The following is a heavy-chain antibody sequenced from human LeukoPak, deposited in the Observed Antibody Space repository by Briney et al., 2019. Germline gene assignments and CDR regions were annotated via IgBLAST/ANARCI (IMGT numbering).Heavy chain of an antibody. D-gene: IGHD5-24*01. CDR2: IGIDSGNT. CDR1: GFTFSDYS. CDR3: ARDYKYAFDN. V-gene: IGHV3-48*01. Sequence: GGSLRLSCAASGFTFSDYSMNWVRQAPGKGLEWISYIGIDSGNTNYADSVKGRFTISGDKAKNSLYLQMNSLRVEDTAVYYCARDYKYAFDNWGQGTLVTVSP. J-gene: IGHJ4*02.